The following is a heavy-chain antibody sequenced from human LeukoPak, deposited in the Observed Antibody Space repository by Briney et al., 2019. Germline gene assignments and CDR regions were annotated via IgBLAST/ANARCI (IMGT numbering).Heavy chain of an antibody. Sequence: GASVKVSCKASGYTFTSYGISWVRQAPGQGLEWMGWISAYNGNTNYAQKLQGRVTITADKSTSTAYMELSSLRSEDTAVYYCARDGISRWFDPWGQGTLVTVSS. CDR1: GYTFTSYG. CDR2: ISAYNGNT. D-gene: IGHD1-14*01. J-gene: IGHJ5*02. CDR3: ARDGISRWFDP. V-gene: IGHV1-18*01.